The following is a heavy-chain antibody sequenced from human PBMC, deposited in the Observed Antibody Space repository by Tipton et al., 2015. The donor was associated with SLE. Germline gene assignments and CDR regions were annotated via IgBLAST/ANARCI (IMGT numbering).Heavy chain of an antibody. V-gene: IGHV4-4*07. Sequence: TLSLTCTVSGDSVGTNYWNWIRQPAGKGLEWIGRLFGSGSPTHYHPSLEGRVTVSVDTSQNQVSLKLTSVTAADTAVYYCAGIRPGHGDPFDFWGQGTLVTVSS. CDR3: AGIRPGHGDPFDF. D-gene: IGHD5-18*01. CDR1: GDSVGTNY. CDR2: LFGSGSPT. J-gene: IGHJ4*02.